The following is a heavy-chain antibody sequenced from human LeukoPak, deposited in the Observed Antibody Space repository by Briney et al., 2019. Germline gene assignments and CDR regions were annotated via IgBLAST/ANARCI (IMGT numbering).Heavy chain of an antibody. J-gene: IGHJ4*02. D-gene: IGHD3-16*01. Sequence: SETLSLTCAVYGGSFSGYYWSWIRQPPGKGLEWIGYIYYSGRTNYNPSLKSRVTISVDTSKNQFSLTLSSVTAADTAVYYCATKITTMIPYYFDYWGQGTLVTVSS. CDR1: GGSFSGYY. CDR2: IYYSGRT. V-gene: IGHV4-59*01. CDR3: ATKITTMIPYYFDY.